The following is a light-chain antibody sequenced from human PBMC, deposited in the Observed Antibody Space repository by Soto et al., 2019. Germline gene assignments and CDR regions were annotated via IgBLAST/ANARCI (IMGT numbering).Light chain of an antibody. J-gene: IGKJ1*01. CDR1: QSISSW. CDR2: KAS. Sequence: DIHMTESPSTLSASVGDRVTITCRASQSISSWLAWYQQKPGKAPKLLIYKASSLESGVPSRFSGSGSGTEFTLTISSLQPDDFATYYCQQYNSYLWTFGRGTKVDI. CDR3: QQYNSYLWT. V-gene: IGKV1-5*03.